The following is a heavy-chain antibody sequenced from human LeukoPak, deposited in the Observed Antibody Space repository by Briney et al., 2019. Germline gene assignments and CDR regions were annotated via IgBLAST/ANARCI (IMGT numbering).Heavy chain of an antibody. CDR1: GYTFTSYG. CDR3: ARVVFSYYYDSSGYYSPIIDY. CDR2: ISAYNGNT. D-gene: IGHD3-22*01. Sequence: ASVKVSCTASGYTFTSYGISWVRQAPGQGLEWMGWISAYNGNTNYAQKLQGRVTMTTDTSTSTAYMELRSLRSDDTAVYYCARVVFSYYYDSSGYYSPIIDYWGQGTLVTVSS. V-gene: IGHV1-18*01. J-gene: IGHJ4*02.